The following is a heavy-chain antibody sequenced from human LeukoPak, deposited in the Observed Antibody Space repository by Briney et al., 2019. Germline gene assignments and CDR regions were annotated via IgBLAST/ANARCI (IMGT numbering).Heavy chain of an antibody. CDR2: INYSGST. Sequence: SETLSLTCTVSGGSLSTYYWSWIRQPPGKGLEWIGYINYSGSTNYNPSLKSRVSISVDTSKNQFSLRLSSVTAADTAVYYCARGGRRAVFGGWFDPWGQGTLVTVSS. D-gene: IGHD3-3*01. J-gene: IGHJ5*02. V-gene: IGHV4-59*08. CDR1: GGSLSTYY. CDR3: ARGGRRAVFGGWFDP.